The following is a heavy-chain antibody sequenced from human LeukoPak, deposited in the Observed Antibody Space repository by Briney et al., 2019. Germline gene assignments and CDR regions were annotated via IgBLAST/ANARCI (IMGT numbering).Heavy chain of an antibody. CDR2: IYSGGST. D-gene: IGHD3-22*01. CDR1: GFTVSSNY. V-gene: IGHV3-53*05. J-gene: IGHJ5*02. Sequence: GGSLRLSCAASGFTVSSNYMSWVRQAPGKGLEWVSIIYSGGSTFYADSVKGRFTISRDNAKNTLYLQMNSLRAEDTAVYYCAKITMMGSNPWGQGTLVTVSS. CDR3: AKITMMGSNP.